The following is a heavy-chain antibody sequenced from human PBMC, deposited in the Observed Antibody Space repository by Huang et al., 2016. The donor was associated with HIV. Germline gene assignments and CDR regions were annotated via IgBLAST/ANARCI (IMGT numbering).Heavy chain of an antibody. CDR1: GGSIKSRNYY. Sequence: QLQLQESGPGLVKPSDTLSLNCTISGGSIKSRNYYWGWVRQAPGKGLEWIGEIYYSGSPYYNPSLRSRGSLSVDTSKNQVTLKVNAVIAADTAVYYCARRQGSGYYFYFDYWGRGIPVTVSA. D-gene: IGHD3-22*01. CDR2: IYYSGSP. V-gene: IGHV4-39*01. J-gene: IGHJ4*02. CDR3: ARRQGSGYYFYFDY.